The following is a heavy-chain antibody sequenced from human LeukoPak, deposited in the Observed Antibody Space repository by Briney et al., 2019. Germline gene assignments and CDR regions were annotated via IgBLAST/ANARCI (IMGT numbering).Heavy chain of an antibody. D-gene: IGHD5-12*01. CDR1: SGSISSGGYY. V-gene: IGHV4-31*03. CDR2: IYYSGST. J-gene: IGHJ4*02. CDR3: AGRGYSGYDYGGGFDY. Sequence: SETLSLTCTVSSGSISSGGYYWSWIRQHPGKGLEWIGYIYYSGSTYYNPSLKSRVTISVDTSKNQFSLKLSSVTAADTAVYYCAGRGYSGYDYGGGFDYWGQGTLVTVSS.